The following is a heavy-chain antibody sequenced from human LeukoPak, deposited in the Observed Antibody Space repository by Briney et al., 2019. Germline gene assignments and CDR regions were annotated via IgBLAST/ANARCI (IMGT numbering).Heavy chain of an antibody. CDR3: ARRSGHDSWYFDL. D-gene: IGHD5-12*01. V-gene: IGHV4-39*01. CDR2: IYYSGST. CDR1: GGSISSSSYY. Sequence: SETLSLTCTVSGGSISSSSYYWGWIRQPPGKGLEWIGSIYYSGSTYYNPSLKSRVTISVDTSKNQFSLKLSSVTAADTAAYYCARRSGHDSWYFDLWGRGTLVTVSS. J-gene: IGHJ2*01.